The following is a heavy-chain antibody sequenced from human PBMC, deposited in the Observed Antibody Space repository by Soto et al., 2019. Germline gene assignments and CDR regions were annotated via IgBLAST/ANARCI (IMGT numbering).Heavy chain of an antibody. J-gene: IGHJ4*02. D-gene: IGHD3-10*01. Sequence: QVHLVQSGAEVRKPGASFKSSCKASGYTFTTFPLHWVRLAPGQGLEWMGWINIDTGDSEYGQKFQGRVTLTRYTSMTTAYMELSSLTSDDTAIYCCARVRYGDFSFQYWGQGTPVSVSS. CDR1: GYTFTTFP. CDR2: INIDTGDS. CDR3: ARVRYGDFSFQY. V-gene: IGHV1-2*02.